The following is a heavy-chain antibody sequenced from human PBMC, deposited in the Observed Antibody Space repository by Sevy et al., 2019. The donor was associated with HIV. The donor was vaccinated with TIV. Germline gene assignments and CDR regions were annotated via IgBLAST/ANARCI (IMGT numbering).Heavy chain of an antibody. V-gene: IGHV1-2*06. CDR1: GYTFTDNF. CDR3: AREAGGTHYGLIDY. D-gene: IGHD4-17*01. CDR2: RNPKSGGT. J-gene: IGHJ4*02. Sequence: ASAKVSCKASGYTFTDNFLHWVRQAPGQGLEWMGRRNPKSGGTKYAQNFQGRVTMTRDTSTSTACMAVSRLGFDDTAVYDGAREAGGTHYGLIDYWGQGSLVTVSS.